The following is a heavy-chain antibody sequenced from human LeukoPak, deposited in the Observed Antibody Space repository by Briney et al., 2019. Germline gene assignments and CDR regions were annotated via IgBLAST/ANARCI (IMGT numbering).Heavy chain of an antibody. CDR1: GGSISSYH. CDR2: FYHSGST. D-gene: IGHD6-19*01. V-gene: IGHV4-59*01. Sequence: SETLSLTCTVSGGSISSYHWSWIRQPPGKGLEYIGCFYHSGSTNYNPSLKSRVTTSVDTSKNEFSLRLNSVTAADTAVYYCASTQQWLAFDYWGQGIPVTVSS. CDR3: ASTQQWLAFDY. J-gene: IGHJ4*02.